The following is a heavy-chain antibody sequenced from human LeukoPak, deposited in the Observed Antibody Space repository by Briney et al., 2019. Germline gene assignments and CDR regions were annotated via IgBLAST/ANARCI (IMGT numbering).Heavy chain of an antibody. CDR3: AKDNIAVAGVTYFDY. D-gene: IGHD6-19*01. J-gene: IGHJ4*02. CDR2: ISGSGGST. V-gene: IGHV3-23*01. Sequence: PGGSLRLSCATSGFTFSSYAMSWVRQAPGKGLEWVSAISGSGGSTYYADSVKGRFTISRDNSKNTLYLQMNSLRAEDTAVYYCAKDNIAVAGVTYFDYWGQGTLVTVSS. CDR1: GFTFSSYA.